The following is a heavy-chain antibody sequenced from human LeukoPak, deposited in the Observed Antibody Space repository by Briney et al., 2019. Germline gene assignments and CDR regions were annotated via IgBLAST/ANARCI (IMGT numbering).Heavy chain of an antibody. J-gene: IGHJ4*02. Sequence: GGSLRLSCAASGFTFDDYGMSWVRQAPGKGLEWVPGINWNGGSTGYADSVKGRFTISRDNAKNSLCLQMNSLRAEDTALYYCARGGWFGELLFDYWGQGTLVTVSS. D-gene: IGHD3-10*01. V-gene: IGHV3-20*04. CDR3: ARGGWFGELLFDY. CDR1: GFTFDDYG. CDR2: INWNGGST.